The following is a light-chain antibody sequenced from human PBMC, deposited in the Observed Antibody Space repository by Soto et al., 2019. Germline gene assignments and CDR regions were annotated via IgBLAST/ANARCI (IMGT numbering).Light chain of an antibody. Sequence: DIQMTPSPSSLSASVGDRVTITCRASPSISSYLNWYQQKPGKAPKLLIYAASSLHSGVPSRFSGSGSVTDFTLTISSLQPEDFATYYCQQSYSTHHTFGQGTKGEIK. CDR1: PSISSY. V-gene: IGKV1-39*01. J-gene: IGKJ1*01. CDR3: QQSYSTHHT. CDR2: AAS.